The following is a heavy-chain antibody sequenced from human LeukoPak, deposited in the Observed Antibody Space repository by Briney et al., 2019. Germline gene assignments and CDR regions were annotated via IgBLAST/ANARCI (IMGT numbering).Heavy chain of an antibody. CDR2: IYYTGST. D-gene: IGHD3-22*01. V-gene: IGHV4-59*08. J-gene: IGHJ4*02. CDR1: AGSITNYY. CDR3: ARHGGYHSPIDY. Sequence: SETLSLTCTVSAGSITNYYWSWIRQPPGKGLEWIGYIYYTGSTNYNPSLKGRVSISVDTSKNQFSLKLSSVTAADTAVYYCARHGGYHSPIDYWGQGTLVTVSS.